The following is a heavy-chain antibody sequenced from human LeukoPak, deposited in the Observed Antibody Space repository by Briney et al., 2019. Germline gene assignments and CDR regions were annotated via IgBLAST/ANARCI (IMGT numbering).Heavy chain of an antibody. D-gene: IGHD3-10*01. Sequence: GGSLRLSCAASGFTFDDYAMHWVRHAPGKGLEWVSLISWDGGSTYYADSVKGRFTISRDNSKNSLYLQMNSLRAEDTALYYRAKDHKSGSGLYYYYYMDVWGKGTTVTVSS. V-gene: IGHV3-43D*03. CDR2: ISWDGGST. CDR1: GFTFDDYA. CDR3: AKDHKSGSGLYYYYYMDV. J-gene: IGHJ6*03.